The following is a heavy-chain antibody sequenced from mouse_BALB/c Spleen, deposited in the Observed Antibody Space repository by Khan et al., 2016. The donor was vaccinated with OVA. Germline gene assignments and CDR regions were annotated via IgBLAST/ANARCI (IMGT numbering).Heavy chain of an antibody. J-gene: IGHJ4*01. CDR1: GCSITSDYA. D-gene: IGHD4-1*01. Sequence: EVQLQESGPGLVKPSQSLSLTCTVTGCSITSDYAWNWIRQFPGNKLEWMGYISHSGSTTYNPSLKSRISITRDTYKDQFFLQLKSVTSEDTATYYCANELRRYYALDYWGQGTSVTVSS. CDR2: ISHSGST. CDR3: ANELRRYYALDY. V-gene: IGHV3-2*02.